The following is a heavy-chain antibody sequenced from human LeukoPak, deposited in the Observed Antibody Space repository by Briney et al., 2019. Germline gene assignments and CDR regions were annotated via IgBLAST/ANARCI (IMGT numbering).Heavy chain of an antibody. D-gene: IGHD6-25*01. V-gene: IGHV3-33*08. Sequence: GGSLRLSCAASGFSFSSYGMHWVRQAPGKGLEWVAVIWSHGNRKHHSDSVEGRFAISRDNSKNILYLQMNNLRAEDTALYYCARDSAADDNDFDVWGQGTMVTVSS. CDR3: ARDSAADDNDFDV. CDR2: IWSHGNRK. CDR1: GFSFSSYG. J-gene: IGHJ3*01.